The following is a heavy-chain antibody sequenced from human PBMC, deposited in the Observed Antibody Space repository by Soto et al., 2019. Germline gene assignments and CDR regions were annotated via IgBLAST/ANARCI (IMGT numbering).Heavy chain of an antibody. V-gene: IGHV3-30*18. Sequence: QAQLVESGGGVVQPGRSLRLSCAASGFTFSDYGMHWVRQAPGKGLEWVAVISYDGSNKYYVDSVKGRFTISRDNSKNTLSLQMNSLRAEDTAVYYCAKPRAAAGPGNYFDYWGQGTLVTVSS. J-gene: IGHJ4*02. CDR3: AKPRAAAGPGNYFDY. CDR2: ISYDGSNK. D-gene: IGHD6-13*01. CDR1: GFTFSDYG.